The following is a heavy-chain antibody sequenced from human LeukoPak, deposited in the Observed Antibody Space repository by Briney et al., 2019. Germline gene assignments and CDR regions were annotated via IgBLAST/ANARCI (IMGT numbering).Heavy chain of an antibody. J-gene: IGHJ4*02. CDR1: GFTFSSYS. V-gene: IGHV3-48*04. CDR3: ARDLIHRSGEADY. D-gene: IGHD3-22*01. Sequence: GGSLRLSCAASGFTFSSYSMNWVRQAPGKGLEWISYISSSGSSTNYADSVKGRFTISRDNAKSSLYLQMNNLRVEDTAVYYCARDLIHRSGEADYWGQGTLVTVSS. CDR2: ISSSGSST.